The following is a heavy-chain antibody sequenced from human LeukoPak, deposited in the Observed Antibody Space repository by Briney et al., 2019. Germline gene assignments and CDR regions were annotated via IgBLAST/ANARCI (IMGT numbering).Heavy chain of an antibody. Sequence: GGSLRLSCVASGFSFSTYSMNWVRHAAGKGLEWVSYVSSSASTKYYADSVEGRFTVSRDNAKDSLYLQMNSLRAEDSGVYYCARPRGGGSHDDFDYWGQGTLVTVSS. V-gene: IGHV3-48*01. CDR2: VSSSASTK. D-gene: IGHD1-26*01. J-gene: IGHJ4*02. CDR3: ARPRGGGSHDDFDY. CDR1: GFSFSTYS.